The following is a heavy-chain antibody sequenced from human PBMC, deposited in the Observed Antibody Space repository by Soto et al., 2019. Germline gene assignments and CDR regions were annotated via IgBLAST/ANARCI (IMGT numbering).Heavy chain of an antibody. D-gene: IGHD6-13*01. CDR2: ISYDGSNK. CDR1: GSTFSSYG. CDR3: AKERMSSSWLYFDY. V-gene: IGHV3-30*18. Sequence: GXSLRLSCAASGSTFSSYGMHWFRQAPGKGLEWVAVISYDGSNKYYADSVKGRFTISRDNSKNTLYLQMNSLRAEDTAVYYCAKERMSSSWLYFDYWGQGTLVTVSS. J-gene: IGHJ4*02.